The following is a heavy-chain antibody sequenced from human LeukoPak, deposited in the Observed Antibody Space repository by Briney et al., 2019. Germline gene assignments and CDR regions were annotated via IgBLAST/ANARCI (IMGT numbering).Heavy chain of an antibody. Sequence: GSLRLSCAASGFTFTSYAMSWVRQAPGKGLEWVSGITNSGGNTYYADSVKGRFTISRDNSKSTLYLQMNSLRAEDTAVFYCAKGGQTDRFDYWGQGALVTVSS. CDR3: AKGGQTDRFDY. D-gene: IGHD5-12*01. V-gene: IGHV3-23*01. CDR2: ITNSGGNT. CDR1: GFTFTSYA. J-gene: IGHJ4*02.